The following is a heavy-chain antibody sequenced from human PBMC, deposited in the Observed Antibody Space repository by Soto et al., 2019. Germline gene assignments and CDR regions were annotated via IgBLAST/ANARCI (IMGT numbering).Heavy chain of an antibody. CDR2: FNRSGST. D-gene: IGHD5-12*01. V-gene: IGHV4-39*07. CDR3: ARGHGTDIFDS. CDR1: GGSIRSCDYS. Sequence: SETLSLTCTVSGGSIRSCDYSWSWIRQPPGRGLEWIGEFNRSGSTNYNPSLKSRVTISVDTSKNQFSLKLRSVTAADTALYYGARGHGTDIFDSWGQGTLVTVSS. J-gene: IGHJ4*02.